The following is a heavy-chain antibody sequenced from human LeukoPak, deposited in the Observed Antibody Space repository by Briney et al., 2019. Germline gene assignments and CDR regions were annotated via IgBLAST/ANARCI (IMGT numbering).Heavy chain of an antibody. V-gene: IGHV3-48*03. CDR3: ARSEARFMLS. Sequence: PGGSLRLSCAASGFTFRSYEMNWVRQAPGEGLEWVSFISNSGDSIYYADSVKGRFTISRDNAKNSLFLQMNSLRAEDTAVYCCARSEARFMLSWGQGTLVTVSS. D-gene: IGHD3-16*02. J-gene: IGHJ4*02. CDR1: GFTFRSYE. CDR2: ISNSGDSI.